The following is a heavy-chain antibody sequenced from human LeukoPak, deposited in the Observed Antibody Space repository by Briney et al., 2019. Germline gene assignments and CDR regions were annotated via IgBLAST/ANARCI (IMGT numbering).Heavy chain of an antibody. CDR2: IQTSGST. V-gene: IGHV4-61*02. CDR1: GGSIISGHYY. D-gene: IGHD4-23*01. J-gene: IGHJ4*02. Sequence: SETLSLTCTVSGGSIISGHYYWIWIREPAGKRLEWIGRIQTSGSTDYNPSFQSRVSISADTYKNQFSLKLSSVTAADTAVYYCARGTGPQYGGRSDYWGQGTLVTVSS. CDR3: ARGTGPQYGGRSDY.